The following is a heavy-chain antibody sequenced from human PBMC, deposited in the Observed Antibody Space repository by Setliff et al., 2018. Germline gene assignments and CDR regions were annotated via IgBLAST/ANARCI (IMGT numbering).Heavy chain of an antibody. D-gene: IGHD3-3*01. J-gene: IGHJ1*01. CDR2: VYYTGTT. V-gene: IGHV4-39*07. Sequence: PSETLSLTCTVSGVSITSYNYFWGWIRQPPGKGLEWIGSVYYTGTTSYNPSLKSRLTMSPDTSKSQLSLRLTSVTAADTAIYYCASGYNFWSGYFVVAESYQYWGQGTLVTVSS. CDR1: GVSITSYNYF. CDR3: ASGYNFWSGYFVVAESYQY.